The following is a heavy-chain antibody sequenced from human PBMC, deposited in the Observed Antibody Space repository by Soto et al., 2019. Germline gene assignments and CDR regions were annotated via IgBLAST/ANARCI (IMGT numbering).Heavy chain of an antibody. CDR1: GGSISSGDYY. CDR2: IYYSGST. J-gene: IGHJ3*02. Sequence: SETLSLTCTVSGGSISSGDYYWSWIRQPPGKGLEWIGYIYYSGSTYYNPSLKSRVTISVDTSKNQFSLKLSSVTAADTAVYYCDNRTNYDYVWGSPGGAFDIWGQGTMVTVSS. V-gene: IGHV4-30-4*01. CDR3: DNRTNYDYVWGSPGGAFDI. D-gene: IGHD3-16*01.